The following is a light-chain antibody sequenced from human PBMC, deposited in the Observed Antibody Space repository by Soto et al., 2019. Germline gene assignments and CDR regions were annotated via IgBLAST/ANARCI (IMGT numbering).Light chain of an antibody. Sequence: QSALTQPRSVSGSPGQSITISCTGTSSDVGGYNYVSWYQQHPGKAPKLMIYDVSKRPSGVPDRFSGSKSGNTASLTISGLEDEDDAYYYCYTCTGSSPVVFGGGTQLTVL. CDR2: DVS. CDR3: YTCTGSSPVV. J-gene: IGLJ2*01. V-gene: IGLV2-11*01. CDR1: SSDVGGYNY.